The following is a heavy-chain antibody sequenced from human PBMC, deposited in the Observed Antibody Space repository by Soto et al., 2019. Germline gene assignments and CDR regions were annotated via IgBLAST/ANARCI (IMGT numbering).Heavy chain of an antibody. V-gene: IGHV3-30*18. CDR1: GFTFSSYT. D-gene: IGHD3-10*01. CDR2: ISYEGSTK. J-gene: IGHJ4*02. Sequence: QVQLVESGGGVVQPGRSLRLSCAASGFTFSSYTMHWVRQAPGKGMEWVSVISYEGSTKYYADSVKGRFNISRDSSKNRLYLQMNSMRAEDTAVYYCAKDKGGMVHDYWGLGTLVTVSA. CDR3: AKDKGGMVHDY.